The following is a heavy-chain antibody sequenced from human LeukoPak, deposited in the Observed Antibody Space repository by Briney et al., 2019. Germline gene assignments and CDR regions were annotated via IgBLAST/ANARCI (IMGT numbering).Heavy chain of an antibody. D-gene: IGHD1-7*01. CDR2: ISWNSGSI. CDR3: ARSRGDGTMDN. V-gene: IGHV3-9*01. Sequence: GGSLRLSCAASGFTFDDYAMHWVRQAPGKGLEWVSGISWNSGSIGYADSVKGRFAISRDNAKNSLYLQMNSLRAEDTALYYCARSRGDGTMDNWGQGTLVTVSS. CDR1: GFTFDDYA. J-gene: IGHJ4*02.